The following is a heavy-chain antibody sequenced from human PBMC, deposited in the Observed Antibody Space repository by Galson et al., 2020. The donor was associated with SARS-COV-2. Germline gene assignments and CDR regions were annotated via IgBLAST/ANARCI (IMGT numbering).Heavy chain of an antibody. D-gene: IGHD6-13*01. Sequence: PGGSLRLSCAASGFTFDDYAMHWVRQAPGKGLEWVSGISWNSGSIGYADSVKGRFTISRDNAKNSLYLQMNSLRAEDTALYYCATCSSPSCYWGQGTLVTVSS. CDR1: GFTFDDYA. CDR3: ATCSSPSCY. V-gene: IGHV3-9*01. CDR2: ISWNSGSI. J-gene: IGHJ4*02.